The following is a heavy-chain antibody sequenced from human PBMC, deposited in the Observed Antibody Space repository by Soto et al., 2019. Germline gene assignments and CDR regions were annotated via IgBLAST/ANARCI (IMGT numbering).Heavy chain of an antibody. CDR2: IYSGGST. D-gene: IGHD6-13*01. Sequence: EVQLVESGGTLVQPGGSLRLSCAASGFNVTSNYMSWVRQAPGKGLEWVSIIYSGGSTYYADSVKGRFTISRHNSRNTLYLQMNSLRTEDTAVYYCARILYSNTFYYYYMDVGGKGTTVTVSS. V-gene: IGHV3-53*04. J-gene: IGHJ6*03. CDR3: ARILYSNTFYYYYMDV. CDR1: GFNVTSNY.